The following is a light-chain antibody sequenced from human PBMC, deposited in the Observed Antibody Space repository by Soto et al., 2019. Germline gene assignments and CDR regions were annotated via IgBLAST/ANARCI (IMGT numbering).Light chain of an antibody. CDR2: DAS. CDR1: QSVGNY. V-gene: IGKV3-11*01. Sequence: EIVLTQSPATLSLSPGESATLSCRASQSVGNYLVWYQLKPGQAPRLLIYDASNRATDIPARFSGSGSGTDFTLTISSLEPEDFAVYYCQQRSSWPLTFGGGTKVEIK. J-gene: IGKJ4*01. CDR3: QQRSSWPLT.